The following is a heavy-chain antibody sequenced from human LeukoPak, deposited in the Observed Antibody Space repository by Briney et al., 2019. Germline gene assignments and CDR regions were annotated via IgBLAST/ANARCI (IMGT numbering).Heavy chain of an antibody. D-gene: IGHD3-22*01. CDR3: ARGENYYDSSGYYFDY. J-gene: IGHJ4*02. CDR1: GGTFSSYA. Sequence: SVKVSCKASGGTFSSYAISWVRQAPGQGLEWMGGIIPIFGTANSAQKFQGRVTITTDESTSTAYMELSSLRSEDTAVYYCARGENYYDSSGYYFDYWGQGTLVTVSS. V-gene: IGHV1-69*05. CDR2: IIPIFGTA.